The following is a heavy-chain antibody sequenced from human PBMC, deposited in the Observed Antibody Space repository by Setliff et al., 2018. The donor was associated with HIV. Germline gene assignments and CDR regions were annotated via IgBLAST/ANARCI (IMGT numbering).Heavy chain of an antibody. D-gene: IGHD1-7*01. Sequence: ASVKVSCKPSGYTFTAYGLSWVRQAPGQGLEWMGWIATYSDETSYAQNLQGRVTMTTDTSTNTAYLELRSLRFDDTAVYYCARVPNQELYFYGMDVWGQGTTVTVSS. CDR2: IATYSDET. CDR3: ARVPNQELYFYGMDV. J-gene: IGHJ6*02. V-gene: IGHV1-18*01. CDR1: GYTFTAYG.